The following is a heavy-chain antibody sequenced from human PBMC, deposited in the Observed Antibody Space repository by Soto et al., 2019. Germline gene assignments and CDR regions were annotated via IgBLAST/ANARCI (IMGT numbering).Heavy chain of an antibody. Sequence: SETLSLTCTVSGGSISSGGYYWSWIRQHPGKGLEWIGYIYYSGSTYYNPSLKSRVTISVDTSKNQFSLKLSSVTAADTAVYYCARESAGYWFDPWGQGTLVTVSS. CDR3: ARESAGYWFDP. J-gene: IGHJ5*02. V-gene: IGHV4-31*03. CDR2: IYYSGST. CDR1: GGSISSGGYY.